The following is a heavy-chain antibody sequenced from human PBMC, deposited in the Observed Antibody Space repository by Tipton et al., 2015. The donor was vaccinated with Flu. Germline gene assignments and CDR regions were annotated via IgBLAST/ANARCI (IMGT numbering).Heavy chain of an antibody. J-gene: IGHJ2*01. CDR3: AREGGSYWYFDL. V-gene: IGHV4-59*12. D-gene: IGHD1-26*01. CDR2: IYYSGST. CDR1: GGSISSYY. Sequence: TLSLTCTVSGGSISSYYWSWIRQPPGKGLEWIGYIYYSGSTNYNPSLKSRVTISVDTSKNQFSLKLSSVTAADTAVYYCAREGGSYWYFDLWGRGTLVTVSS.